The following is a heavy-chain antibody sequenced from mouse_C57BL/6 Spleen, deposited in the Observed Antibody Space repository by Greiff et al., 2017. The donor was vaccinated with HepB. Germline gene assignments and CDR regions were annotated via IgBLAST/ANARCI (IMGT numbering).Heavy chain of an antibody. Sequence: QVQLQQPGAELVRPGSSVKLSCKASGYTFTSYWMDWVKQRPGQGLEWIGNIYPSDSETHYNQKFKDKATLTVDKSSSTAYMQLSSLTSEDSAVYYCAREGWAAWFAYWGQGTLVTVSA. CDR2: IYPSDSET. CDR3: AREGWAAWFAY. CDR1: GYTFTSYW. D-gene: IGHD1-1*02. V-gene: IGHV1-61*01. J-gene: IGHJ3*01.